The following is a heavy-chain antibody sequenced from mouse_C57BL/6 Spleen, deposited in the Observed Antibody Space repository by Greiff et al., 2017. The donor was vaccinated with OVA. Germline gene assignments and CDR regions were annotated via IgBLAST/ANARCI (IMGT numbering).Heavy chain of an antibody. Sequence: VKLVESGPELVKPGASVKLSCKASGYTFTSYDINWVKQRPGQGLEWIGWIYPRDGSTKYNEKFKGKATLTVDTSSSTAYMELHSLTSEDSAVYFCARYGSSYFDYWGQGTTLTVSS. CDR1: GYTFTSYD. J-gene: IGHJ2*01. D-gene: IGHD1-1*01. CDR2: IYPRDGST. CDR3: ARYGSSYFDY. V-gene: IGHV1-85*01.